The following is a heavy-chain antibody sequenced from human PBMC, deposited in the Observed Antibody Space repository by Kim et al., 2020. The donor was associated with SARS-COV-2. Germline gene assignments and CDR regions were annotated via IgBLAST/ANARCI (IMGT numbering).Heavy chain of an antibody. D-gene: IGHD5-12*01. CDR3: ASGGRGGYARNVAFDI. Sequence: SETLSLTCTVSGGSISSGGYYWSWIRQHPGKGLEWIGYIYYSGSTYYNPSLKSRVTISVDTSKNQFSLKLSSVTAADTAVYYCASGGRGGYARNVAFDIWGQGTMVTVSS. CDR1: GGSISSGGYY. J-gene: IGHJ3*02. V-gene: IGHV4-31*03. CDR2: IYYSGST.